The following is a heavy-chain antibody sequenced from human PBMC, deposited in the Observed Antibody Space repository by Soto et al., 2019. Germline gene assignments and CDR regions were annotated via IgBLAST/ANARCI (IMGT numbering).Heavy chain of an antibody. Sequence: GWSLRLSCAASGFTFSSYGMHWVRQAPGKGLEWVAVISYDGSNKYYADSVKGRFTISRDNSKNTLYLQMNSLRAEDTAVYYCAKDPENFWSGYYTAHWFDPWGQGTMVTVSS. CDR2: ISYDGSNK. J-gene: IGHJ5*02. V-gene: IGHV3-30*18. CDR3: AKDPENFWSGYYTAHWFDP. D-gene: IGHD3-3*01. CDR1: GFTFSSYG.